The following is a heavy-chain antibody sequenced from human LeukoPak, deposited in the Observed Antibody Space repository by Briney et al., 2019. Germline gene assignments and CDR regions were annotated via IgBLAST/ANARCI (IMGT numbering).Heavy chain of an antibody. V-gene: IGHV4-34*01. CDR1: GGSFSGYY. CDR3: ARGVDTAMVSGGYNWFDP. D-gene: IGHD5-18*01. J-gene: IGHJ5*02. CDR2: INHSGST. Sequence: SETLSLTCAVYGGSFSGYYWSWIRQPPGKGLEWIGEINHSGSTNYNPSLKSRVTISVDTSKNQFSLKLSSVTAADTAVYYCARGVDTAMVSGGYNWFDPWGQGTLATVSS.